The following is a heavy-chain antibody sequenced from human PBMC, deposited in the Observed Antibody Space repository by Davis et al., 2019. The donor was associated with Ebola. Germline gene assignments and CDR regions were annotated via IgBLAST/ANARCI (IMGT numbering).Heavy chain of an antibody. CDR2: INPSGGST. J-gene: IGHJ6*02. CDR3: ARDPPSEWLYYYYGMDV. CDR1: GYTFTSYY. Sequence: AASVKVSCKASGYTFTSYYMHWVRQAPGQGLEWMGIINPSGGSTSYAQKLQGRVTMTTDTSTSTAYMELRSLRSDDTAVYYCARDPPSEWLYYYYGMDVWGQGTTVTVSS. D-gene: IGHD3-3*01. V-gene: IGHV1-46*01.